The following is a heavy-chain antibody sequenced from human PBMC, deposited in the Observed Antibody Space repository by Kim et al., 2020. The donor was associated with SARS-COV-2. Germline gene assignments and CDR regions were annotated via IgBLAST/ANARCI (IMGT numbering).Heavy chain of an antibody. V-gene: IGHV5-51*01. Sequence: RYRPSFQGQVTISADKSISTAYLQWSSLKASDTAMYYCARLVGYYYYYMDVWGKGTTVTVSS. CDR3: ARLVGYYYYYMDV. J-gene: IGHJ6*03.